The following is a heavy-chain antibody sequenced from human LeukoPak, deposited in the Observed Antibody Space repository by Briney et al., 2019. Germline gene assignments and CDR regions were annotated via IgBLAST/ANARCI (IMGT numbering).Heavy chain of an antibody. V-gene: IGHV3-7*03. CDR3: ARDRESSGWYTNYYFDY. J-gene: IGHJ4*02. CDR2: IKQDGTEK. D-gene: IGHD6-19*01. CDR1: GFTFTTYW. Sequence: PGESLRLSCAASGFTFTTYWLGWVRQPPGKGLEWVANIKQDGTEKYYVDSVKGRFTISRDNAKNSLYLQMNSLRAEDTALYYCARDRESSGWYTNYYFDYWGQGTLVTVSS.